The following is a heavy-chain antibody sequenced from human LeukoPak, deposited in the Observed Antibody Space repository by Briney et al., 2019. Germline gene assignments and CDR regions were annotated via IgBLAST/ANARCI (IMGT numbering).Heavy chain of an antibody. V-gene: IGHV3-20*04. CDR2: INWNGGST. Sequence: GGSLGLSCAASGFTFDDYGMSWVRQAPGKGLEWVSGINWNGGSTGYADSVKGRFTISRDNAKNSLYLQMNSLRAEDTALYYCARDPQWLDPFDYWGQGTLVTVSS. CDR3: ARDPQWLDPFDY. CDR1: GFTFDDYG. J-gene: IGHJ4*02. D-gene: IGHD6-19*01.